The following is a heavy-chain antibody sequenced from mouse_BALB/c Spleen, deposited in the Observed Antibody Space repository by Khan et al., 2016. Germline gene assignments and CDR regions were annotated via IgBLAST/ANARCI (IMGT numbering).Heavy chain of an antibody. CDR3: AIEGRQPGLRTWFAY. V-gene: IGHV2-9*02. CDR1: GFSLTSYG. D-gene: IGHD3-2*01. J-gene: IGHJ3*01. Sequence: QVQLKESGPGLVAPSQSLSITCTVSGFSLTSYGVHWVRQPPGQGLEWLGVIWAGGSTHYNSALMSSLSIRKDNSKSQVFLKMNRLQTDDTAMYYYAIEGRQPGLRTWFAYWGQGTLVTVSA. CDR2: IWAGGST.